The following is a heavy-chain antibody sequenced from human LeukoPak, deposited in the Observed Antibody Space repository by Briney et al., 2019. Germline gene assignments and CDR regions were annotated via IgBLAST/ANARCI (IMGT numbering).Heavy chain of an antibody. CDR1: GYTFTNYY. J-gene: IGHJ3*02. CDR2: INPNSGST. V-gene: IGHV1-46*01. Sequence: ASVTVSFKASGYTFTNYYMHWVRQAPGQGREWVGIINPNSGSTSYAQKFQRRVTMTSDTSTSTVYLELSSLRSEDTAVYYCARTYSSSWNSAHAFDIWGQGTMVTVSS. D-gene: IGHD6-13*01. CDR3: ARTYSSSWNSAHAFDI.